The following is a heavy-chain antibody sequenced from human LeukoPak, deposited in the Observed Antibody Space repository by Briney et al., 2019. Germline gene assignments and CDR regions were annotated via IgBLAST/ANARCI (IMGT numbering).Heavy chain of an antibody. Sequence: PSETLSLTCTVSGGSISSSSYHWGWIRLPPGKGLEWIGNLYYSGSTYYNPSLKSRVTISVDRSKNQFSLKLNSVTAADTAVYYCARDNGHYSSSWYSAFDIWGQGTMVTVSS. V-gene: IGHV4-39*02. D-gene: IGHD6-13*01. CDR3: ARDNGHYSSSWYSAFDI. CDR1: GGSISSSSYH. J-gene: IGHJ3*02. CDR2: LYYSGST.